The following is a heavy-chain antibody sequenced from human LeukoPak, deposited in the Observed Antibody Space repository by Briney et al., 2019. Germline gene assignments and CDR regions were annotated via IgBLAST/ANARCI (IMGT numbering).Heavy chain of an antibody. J-gene: IGHJ4*02. CDR3: ARAGGTSDYYDILTGHSGYFDY. Sequence: SETLSLTCTVSGGSISSGGYYWSWIRQHPGKGLEWIGYIYYSGSTNYNPSLKSRVTISVDTSKNQFSLKLSSVTAADTAVYYCARAGGTSDYYDILTGHSGYFDYWGPGTLVTVSS. CDR1: GGSISSGGYY. D-gene: IGHD3-9*01. V-gene: IGHV4-31*03. CDR2: IYYSGST.